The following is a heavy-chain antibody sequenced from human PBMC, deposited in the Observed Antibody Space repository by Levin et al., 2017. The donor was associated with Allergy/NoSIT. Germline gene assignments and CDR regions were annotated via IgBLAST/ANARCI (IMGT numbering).Heavy chain of an antibody. V-gene: IGHV2-5*02. Sequence: SGPTLVKPTQTLTLTCNFSGFSLSTNGVAVGWIRQPPGQALEWLALIYWDGDERYSPSLKNRLTITEDTSKNQVVLTMANMGPVDTGTYYCAHRRRNADGGFAPGDVCDIWGQGTTVTVSS. CDR3: AHRRRNADGGFAPGDVCDI. CDR1: GFSLSTNGVA. J-gene: IGHJ3*02. CDR2: IYWDGDE. D-gene: IGHD3-10*01.